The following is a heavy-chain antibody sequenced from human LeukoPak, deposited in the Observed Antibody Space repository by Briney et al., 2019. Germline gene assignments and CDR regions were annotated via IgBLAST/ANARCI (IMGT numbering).Heavy chain of an antibody. V-gene: IGHV3-30*02. J-gene: IGHJ4*02. CDR3: AKDPSYIWNSSSWYVDY. CDR1: GFTFSSYG. CDR2: IRYDGSNK. D-gene: IGHD6-13*01. Sequence: GGSLRLSCAASGFTFSSYGMHWVRQAPGKGLEWVSFIRYDGSNKYYADSVKGRFTISRDNSKNTLYLQMNSLRAEDTAVYYCAKDPSYIWNSSSWYVDYWGQETLVTVSS.